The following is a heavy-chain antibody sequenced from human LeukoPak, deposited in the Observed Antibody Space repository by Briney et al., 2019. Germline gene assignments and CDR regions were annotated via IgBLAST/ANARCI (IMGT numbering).Heavy chain of an antibody. CDR2: ISTYNGNT. CDR1: GYAFINYA. CDR3: ARDSGEASDY. V-gene: IGHV1-18*01. J-gene: IGHJ4*02. Sequence: ASVKVSCKASGYAFINYAINWVRQAPGQGLEWMGWISTYNGNTNYAQKLQGRITMATDASTSTAYVELRSLRSDDTAVYYCARDSGEASDYWGQGTLVTVSS.